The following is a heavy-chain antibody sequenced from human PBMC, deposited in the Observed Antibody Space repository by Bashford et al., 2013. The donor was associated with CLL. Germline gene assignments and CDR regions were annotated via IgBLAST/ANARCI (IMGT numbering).Heavy chain of an antibody. D-gene: IGHD3-22*01. J-gene: IGHJ5*02. Sequence: ASVKVSCEASGYTFTSFDINWVRQATGQGLEWMGWMNPKSGNTGYAQTFQGRITMTRNTSINTAFMELSSLRSDDTAVYYCARASRDSRGYYFNSWGQGTLVTVSS. CDR1: GYTFTSFD. CDR3: ARASRDSRGYYFNS. V-gene: IGHV1-8*01. CDR2: MNPKSGNT.